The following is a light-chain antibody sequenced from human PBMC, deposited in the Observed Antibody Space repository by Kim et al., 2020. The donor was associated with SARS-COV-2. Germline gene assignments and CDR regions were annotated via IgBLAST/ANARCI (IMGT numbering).Light chain of an antibody. CDR2: AAS. V-gene: IGKV1-27*01. J-gene: IGKJ1*01. Sequence: ACSGETVTITWRASEGSQHDLAWYQERPGTRPILRICAASTLQAGVPSRFSGSGSGTDFTLTISGLQHEDVATYYCQKYNTSPRTFGPGTKVDIK. CDR3: QKYNTSPRT. CDR1: EGSQHD.